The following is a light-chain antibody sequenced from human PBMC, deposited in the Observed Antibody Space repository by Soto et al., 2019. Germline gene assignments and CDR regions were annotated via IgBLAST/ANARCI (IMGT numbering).Light chain of an antibody. CDR3: AAWDDSLSVL. CDR2: RNN. V-gene: IGLV1-47*01. CDR1: SSNIGGNY. Sequence: QSVLTQPPSASGTPGQRVTISCSGSSSNIGGNYVFWYQQLPGTAPKLLIYRNNQRPSGVPGRFSGSKSGTSASLAISGLRSEDEADYYCAAWDDSLSVLFGTGTKLTVL. J-gene: IGLJ1*01.